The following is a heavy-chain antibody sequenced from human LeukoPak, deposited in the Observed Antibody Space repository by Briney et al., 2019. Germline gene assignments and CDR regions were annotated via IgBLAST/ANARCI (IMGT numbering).Heavy chain of an antibody. D-gene: IGHD2-2*01. CDR2: IIPIFGTA. V-gene: IGHV1-69*13. CDR1: GVTFSSYA. J-gene: IGHJ4*02. Sequence: SVKVSCKASGVTFSSYAISWVRQAPGQGLEWMGRIIPIFGTANYAQKFQDRVTITADESTSTAYMELSSLRSEDTAIYYCASRLYCSNTRCRNFPFAYWGQGTLVTVSS. CDR3: ASRLYCSNTRCRNFPFAY.